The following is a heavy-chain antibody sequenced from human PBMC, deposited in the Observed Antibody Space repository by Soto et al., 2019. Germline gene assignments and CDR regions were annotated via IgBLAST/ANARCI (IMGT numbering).Heavy chain of an antibody. Sequence: GGSLRLSCAASGFTFSSYGMHWVRQAPGKGLEWVAVISYDGSNKYYADSVKGRFTISRDNSKNTLYLQMNSLRAEDTAVYYCAKDRRSSITIFGVVIMEYYGMDVWGQGTTVTVSS. CDR1: GFTFSSYG. CDR3: AKDRRSSITIFGVVIMEYYGMDV. J-gene: IGHJ6*02. D-gene: IGHD3-3*01. V-gene: IGHV3-30*18. CDR2: ISYDGSNK.